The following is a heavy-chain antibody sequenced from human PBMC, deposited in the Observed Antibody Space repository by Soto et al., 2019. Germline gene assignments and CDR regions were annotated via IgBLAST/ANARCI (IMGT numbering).Heavy chain of an antibody. V-gene: IGHV3-74*01. CDR3: ARGRPYGMEV. CDR2: IDSDGSST. J-gene: IGHJ6*02. Sequence: EVQLVESGGGLVQPGGSLRVSCAASGFTFGSYWMNWVRQAPGKGLVWVSRIDSDGSSTTYAYSVKGRCTTSRDTAKNTRYLKMSGRSVEDKAVDYGARGRPYGMEVWGQGPKVTVSS. CDR1: GFTFGSYW.